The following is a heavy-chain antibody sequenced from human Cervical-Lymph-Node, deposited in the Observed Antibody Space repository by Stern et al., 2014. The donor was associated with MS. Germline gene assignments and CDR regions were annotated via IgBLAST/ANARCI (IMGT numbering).Heavy chain of an antibody. CDR3: AKSGSYDYLDY. J-gene: IGHJ4*02. CDR1: EFTFSQYG. Sequence: VQLEESGGGVVQPGKSLTLSCAAAEFTFSQYGMHWVRQAPGKGLEWVAVISYDGYTKYYADSMKGRFTISRDNFKNMLFLQIDSLRTEDTAVYYCAKSGSYDYLDYWGQGTLVTVSS. V-gene: IGHV3-30*18. CDR2: ISYDGYTK. D-gene: IGHD1-26*01.